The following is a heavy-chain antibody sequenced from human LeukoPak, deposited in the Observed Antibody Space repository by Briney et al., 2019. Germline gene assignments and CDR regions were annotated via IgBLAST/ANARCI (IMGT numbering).Heavy chain of an antibody. CDR3: ARDPGWGALDY. Sequence: GGSLRLSCAASGFSFSTTWMTWVRQTPGKGLELVANINIDGSQRYHADSVEGRFTISRDNVKNTLYLQMSSLRVEDAAVYYCARDPGWGALDYWGQGALVIVSS. J-gene: IGHJ4*02. V-gene: IGHV3-7*03. D-gene: IGHD3-16*01. CDR2: INIDGSQR. CDR1: GFSFSTTW.